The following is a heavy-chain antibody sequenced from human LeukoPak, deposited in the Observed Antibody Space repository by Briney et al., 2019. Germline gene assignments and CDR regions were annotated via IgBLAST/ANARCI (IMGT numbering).Heavy chain of an antibody. CDR2: ISGSGAST. D-gene: IGHD3-10*01. Sequence: GGSLRLSCAASGFTFSSYAMSWVRQVPGKGLEWVSGISGSGASTYYADSVKGRFTISRDNAKNTLYLQMNSLRAEDTAVYYCAREGLLLWFGESRGEFDYWGQGTLVTVSS. CDR3: AREGLLLWFGESRGEFDY. V-gene: IGHV3-23*01. J-gene: IGHJ4*02. CDR1: GFTFSSYA.